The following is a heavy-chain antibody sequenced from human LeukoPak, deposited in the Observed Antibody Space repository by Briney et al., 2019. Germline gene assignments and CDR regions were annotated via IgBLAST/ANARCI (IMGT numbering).Heavy chain of an antibody. J-gene: IGHJ4*02. D-gene: IGHD3-22*01. CDR3: ARVGGSGYYPYYFDY. CDR1: GFTFSSYG. Sequence: GGSLRLSCAASGFTFSSYGMHWVRQAPGKGLEWVAFIRYDGSNKYYADTVKGRFTISRDNSKNTLYLQMNSLRAEDTAVYYCARVGGSGYYPYYFDYWGQGTLVTVSS. CDR2: IRYDGSNK. V-gene: IGHV3-30*02.